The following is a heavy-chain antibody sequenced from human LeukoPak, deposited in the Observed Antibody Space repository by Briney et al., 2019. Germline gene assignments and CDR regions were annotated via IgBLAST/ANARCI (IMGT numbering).Heavy chain of an antibody. CDR2: IYTSGST. J-gene: IGHJ3*02. CDR1: GGSISSYY. Sequence: SETLSLTCTVSGGSISSYYWSWIRQPAGKGLEWIGRIYTSGSTNYNPSLKSRVTMSVDTSKNQFSLKLSSVTAADTAVYYCARPKTTVTTIDAFDIWGQGTMVTVSS. V-gene: IGHV4-4*07. CDR3: ARPKTTVTTIDAFDI. D-gene: IGHD4-17*01.